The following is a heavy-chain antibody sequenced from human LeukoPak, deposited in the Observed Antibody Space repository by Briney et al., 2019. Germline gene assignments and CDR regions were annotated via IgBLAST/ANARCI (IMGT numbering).Heavy chain of an antibody. CDR1: GYRFTTYW. Sequence: GESLKISCKGSGYRFTTYWIGWVRQMPGKGLEWMGIIYPGDSATRYSPSFQGQVTISADKSISPAYLQWSSLKASDTAIYYCARQGCSGGSCYPPTYYYGMDVWGQGTTVTVSS. J-gene: IGHJ6*02. V-gene: IGHV5-51*01. CDR2: IYPGDSAT. D-gene: IGHD2-15*01. CDR3: ARQGCSGGSCYPPTYYYGMDV.